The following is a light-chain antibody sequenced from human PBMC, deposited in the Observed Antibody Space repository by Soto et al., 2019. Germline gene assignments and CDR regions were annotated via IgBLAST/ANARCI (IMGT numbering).Light chain of an antibody. CDR3: LSFTSRSSWV. CDR1: SSDVGGYNY. Sequence: QSALTQPASVSGSPGQSITISCTGTSSDVGGYNYVSWYQQHPGKVPKLMIYEVSNRPAGVSNRFSGSKSGNTASLTISGLQAEDEADYYCLSFTSRSSWVFGGGTKVTVL. CDR2: EVS. V-gene: IGLV2-14*01. J-gene: IGLJ3*02.